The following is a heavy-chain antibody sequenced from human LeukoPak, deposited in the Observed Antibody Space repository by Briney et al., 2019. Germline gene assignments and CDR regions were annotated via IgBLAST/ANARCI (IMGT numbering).Heavy chain of an antibody. J-gene: IGHJ4*02. CDR3: ARDRVAVAGTRYFDY. V-gene: IGHV3-21*01. CDR2: ISSSSSYI. CDR1: GFTFSSYS. Sequence: GGSLRLSCAASGFTFSSYSMNWVRQAPGKGLEWASSISSSSSYIYYADSVKGRFTISRDNAKNSLYLQMNSLRAEDTAVYYCARDRVAVAGTRYFDYWGQGTLVTVSS. D-gene: IGHD6-19*01.